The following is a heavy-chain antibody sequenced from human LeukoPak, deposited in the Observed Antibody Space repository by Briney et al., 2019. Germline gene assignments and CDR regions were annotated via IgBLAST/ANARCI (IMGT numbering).Heavy chain of an antibody. Sequence: GGSLRLSCAASGFTFTTYGLHWVRQAPGKGLEWVAAIASNGGSEYYADSVKGRFTISRDNSKNTLYLQMSSLRAEDTAVYYCAKPLTSPHYYAMDVWGQGTTVTVSS. CDR2: IASNGGSE. CDR3: AKPLTSPHYYAMDV. V-gene: IGHV3-30*18. J-gene: IGHJ6*02. D-gene: IGHD2-2*01. CDR1: GFTFTTYG.